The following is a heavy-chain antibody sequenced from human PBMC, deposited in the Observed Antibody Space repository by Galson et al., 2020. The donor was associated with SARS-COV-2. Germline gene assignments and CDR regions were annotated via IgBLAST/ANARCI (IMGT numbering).Heavy chain of an antibody. Sequence: GGSLRLSCAASGFPFSSYSMNWVRQAPGQGLEWVSSLSAGSSYIHYADSVKGRFTISRDNAKNSLYLQMNSLRADDTAVYYCARVGGMATTPANYFYYGLDVWGQGTTVTVSS. D-gene: IGHD3-16*01. CDR3: ARVGGMATTPANYFYYGLDV. CDR2: LSAGSSYI. V-gene: IGHV3-21*01. J-gene: IGHJ6*02. CDR1: GFPFSSYS.